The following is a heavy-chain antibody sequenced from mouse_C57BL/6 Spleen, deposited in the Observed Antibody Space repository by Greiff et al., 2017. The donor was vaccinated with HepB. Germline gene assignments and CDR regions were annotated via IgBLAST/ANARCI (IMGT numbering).Heavy chain of an antibody. Sequence: DVKLQESGPGLVKPSQSLSLTCSVTGYSITSGYYWNWIRQFPGNKLEWMGYISYDGSNNYNPSLKNRISITRDTSKNQFFLKLNSVTTEDTATYYCAREATVVATGYFDVWGTGTTVTVSS. J-gene: IGHJ1*03. CDR2: ISYDGSN. CDR3: AREATVVATGYFDV. CDR1: GYSITSGYY. D-gene: IGHD1-1*01. V-gene: IGHV3-6*01.